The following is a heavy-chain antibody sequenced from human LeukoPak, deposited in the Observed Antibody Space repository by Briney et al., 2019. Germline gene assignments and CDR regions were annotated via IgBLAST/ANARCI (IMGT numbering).Heavy chain of an antibody. Sequence: ASVKVSCKTSGYTFTGYYIHWVRQAPGHGLEWMGYINPNSGGTTYARRFQGRVTMTRDTSISTAYMELSRLRSDDTAVYYCARERGYCSSSTCYTSDAFDIWGQGTMVTVSS. CDR3: ARERGYCSSSTCYTSDAFDI. D-gene: IGHD2-2*02. V-gene: IGHV1-2*02. CDR1: GYTFTGYY. J-gene: IGHJ3*02. CDR2: INPNSGGT.